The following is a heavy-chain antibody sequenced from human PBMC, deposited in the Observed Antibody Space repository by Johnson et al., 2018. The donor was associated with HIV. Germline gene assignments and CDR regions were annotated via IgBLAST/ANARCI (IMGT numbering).Heavy chain of an antibody. D-gene: IGHD2-21*01. CDR1: GFTFSSYG. CDR3: ARGGGDCGGDCFLGAFDI. CDR2: ISSSGSTR. Sequence: VQLVESGGGVVQPGGSLRLSCAASGFTFSSYGMHWVRQAPGKGLEWVSYISSSGSTRYYADSVKGRFTISTDNAKNSLYLQMHSLRAEDTALYYCARGGGDCGGDCFLGAFDIWGQGTMVTVSS. V-gene: IGHV3-48*04. J-gene: IGHJ3*02.